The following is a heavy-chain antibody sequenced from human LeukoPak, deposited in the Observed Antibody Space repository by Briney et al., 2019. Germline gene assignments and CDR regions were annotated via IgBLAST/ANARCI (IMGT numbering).Heavy chain of an antibody. Sequence: ASVKVSCKASGYTFTSYDINWVRQAPGQGLEWMGWINPNSGGTNYAQKFQGRVTMTRDTSISTAYMELSRLRSDDTAVYYCARGGRTTVTPNAYWGQGTLVTVSS. CDR3: ARGGRTTVTPNAY. CDR2: INPNSGGT. J-gene: IGHJ4*02. CDR1: GYTFTSYD. D-gene: IGHD4-17*01. V-gene: IGHV1-2*02.